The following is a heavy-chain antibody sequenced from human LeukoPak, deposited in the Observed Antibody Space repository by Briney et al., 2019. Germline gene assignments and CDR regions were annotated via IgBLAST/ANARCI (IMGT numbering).Heavy chain of an antibody. Sequence: GGSLRLSCVASGLTFDDYGMSWVRQAPGKGLEWVSGINWNGGTTTYADSVKGRFTISRDNAKNSLYLQMNSLRAEDTALYYCARDLHYYVAMDVWGQGTTVYVSS. CDR2: INWNGGTT. J-gene: IGHJ6*02. V-gene: IGHV3-20*04. CDR3: ARDLHYYVAMDV. CDR1: GLTFDDYG. D-gene: IGHD3-10*02.